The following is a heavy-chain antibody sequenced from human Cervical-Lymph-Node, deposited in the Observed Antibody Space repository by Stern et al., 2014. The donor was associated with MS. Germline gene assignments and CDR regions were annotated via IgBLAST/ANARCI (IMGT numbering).Heavy chain of an antibody. CDR3: TRVQRERRALDHFDP. D-gene: IGHD1-1*01. CDR1: GFSFTTHY. Sequence: VQLVQSGAEVNKPGASVNVSCEASGFSFTTHYMHWIRQAPGEGLEWVGMINPNSGTTIYARQFQGRVIITRDKSTSTIYMELTGLRSEDTALYFCTRVQRERRALDHFDPWGQGTLVTVSS. CDR2: INPNSGTT. V-gene: IGHV1-46*03. J-gene: IGHJ5*02.